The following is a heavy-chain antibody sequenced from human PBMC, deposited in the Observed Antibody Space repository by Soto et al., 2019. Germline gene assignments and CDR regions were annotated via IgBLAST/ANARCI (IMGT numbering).Heavy chain of an antibody. V-gene: IGHV3-15*01. Sequence: GGSLRLSCAASGFTFSNAWMSWVRQAPGKGLEWVGRIKSKTDGGTTDYAAPVKGRFTISRDDSKNTLYLQMNSLKTEDTAVYYCTTDIVVVPAAFNWFDPWGQGTLVTVSS. J-gene: IGHJ5*02. CDR1: GFTFSNAW. CDR2: IKSKTDGGTT. D-gene: IGHD2-2*01. CDR3: TTDIVVVPAAFNWFDP.